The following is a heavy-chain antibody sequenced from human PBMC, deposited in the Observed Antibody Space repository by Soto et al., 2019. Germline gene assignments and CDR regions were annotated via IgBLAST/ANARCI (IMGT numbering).Heavy chain of an antibody. J-gene: IGHJ5*02. CDR1: GGSISSEGYY. V-gene: IGHV4-31*03. Sequence: SETLSLTCTVSGGSISSEGYYWSWIRQHPGKGLEWIGYIYYSGSTYYNPSLKSRVTISVDTSKNQFSLKLSSVTAADTAVYYCARGLFSSGCYSYFDPWDQGTPVTAPQ. CDR2: IYYSGST. D-gene: IGHD6-19*01. CDR3: ARGLFSSGCYSYFDP.